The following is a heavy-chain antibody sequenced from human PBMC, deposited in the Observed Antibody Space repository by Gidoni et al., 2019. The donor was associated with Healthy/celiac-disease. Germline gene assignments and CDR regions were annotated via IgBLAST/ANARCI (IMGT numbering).Heavy chain of an antibody. V-gene: IGHV4-31*03. D-gene: IGHD3-16*01. CDR3: ARASRAGGYYYYGMDV. J-gene: IGHJ6*02. Sequence: QVQLQESGPGLVKPSQTLSLTCTVSGGSISSGGYYWRWIRQHPGKGLEWIGYIYYSGSTYYNPSLKSRVTISVDTSKNQFSLKLSSVTAADTAVYYCARASRAGGYYYYGMDVWGQGTTVTVSS. CDR2: IYYSGST. CDR1: GGSISSGGYY.